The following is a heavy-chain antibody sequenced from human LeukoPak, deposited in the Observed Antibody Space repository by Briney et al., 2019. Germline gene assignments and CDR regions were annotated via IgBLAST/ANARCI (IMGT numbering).Heavy chain of an antibody. CDR3: VRGDNRDY. CDR1: GFTFDDYA. D-gene: IGHD1-14*01. V-gene: IGHV3-9*01. CDR2: ISWNSGSI. Sequence: GGSLRLSCAASGFTFDDYAMHWVRQAPGKGLEWVSGISWNSGSIGYADSVKGRFTISRDNAENSLYLQMNSLRAEDSAVYYCVRGDNRDYWGQGTLVTVSS. J-gene: IGHJ4*02.